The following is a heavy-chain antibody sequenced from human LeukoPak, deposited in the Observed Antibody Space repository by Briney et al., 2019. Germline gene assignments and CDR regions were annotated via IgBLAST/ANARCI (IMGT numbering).Heavy chain of an antibody. D-gene: IGHD3-22*01. CDR3: ARDGLVVVITAPFDY. CDR2: TWNDGSKK. V-gene: IGHV3-33*01. CDR1: GFTFSSYG. Sequence: GGSLRLSCAASGFTFSSYGMHWVRQAPGKGLEWVAVTWNDGSKKYYTDSVKGRFTISKDNSKNTLYLQMNSLRAEDTAVYYCARDGLVVVITAPFDYWGQGTLVTVSS. J-gene: IGHJ4*02.